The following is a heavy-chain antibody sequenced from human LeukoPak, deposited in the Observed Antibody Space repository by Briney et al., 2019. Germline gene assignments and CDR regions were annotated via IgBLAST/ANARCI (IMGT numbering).Heavy chain of an antibody. CDR3: ARDSCSSTSCYADYYYGMDV. Sequence: ASVKVSCKASGYTFTSYGISWVRQAPGQGLEWMGWISAYNGNTNYAQKLQGRVTMTTDTSTSTAYMELRSLRSDDTAVYYCARDSCSSTSCYADYYYGMDVWGQGTTVTVSS. D-gene: IGHD2-2*01. J-gene: IGHJ6*02. V-gene: IGHV1-18*01. CDR1: GYTFTSYG. CDR2: ISAYNGNT.